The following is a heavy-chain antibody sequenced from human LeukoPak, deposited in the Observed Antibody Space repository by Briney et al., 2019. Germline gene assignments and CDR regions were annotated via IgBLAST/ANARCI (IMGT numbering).Heavy chain of an antibody. V-gene: IGHV1-69*04. J-gene: IGHJ4*02. CDR1: GYTFSSYG. CDR2: IIPILGIA. D-gene: IGHD1-26*01. CDR3: AKDLGHLSGSYEDDERDY. Sequence: ASVKVSCKASGYTFSSYGFSWVRQAPGQGLEWMGRIIPILGIANYAQKFQGRVTITADKSTSTAYMELSSLRSEDTAVYYCAKDLGHLSGSYEDDERDYWGQGTLVTVSS.